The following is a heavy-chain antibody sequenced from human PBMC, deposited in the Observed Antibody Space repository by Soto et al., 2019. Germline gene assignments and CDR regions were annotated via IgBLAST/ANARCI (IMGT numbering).Heavy chain of an antibody. Sequence: QVQLVQSGAEVKKPGASVKVSCKASGYTFTSYGISWVRQAPGQGLEWMGWISAYNCNTNYAQKLQGRVTMTTDTXXXXXXXXXXXXXXXXXXXXXXXXXXXXXTGSYWGQGTLVTVSS. CDR3: XXXXXXXTGSY. D-gene: IGHD1-26*01. V-gene: IGHV1-18*01. CDR1: GYTFTSYG. CDR2: ISAYNCNT. J-gene: IGHJ4*02.